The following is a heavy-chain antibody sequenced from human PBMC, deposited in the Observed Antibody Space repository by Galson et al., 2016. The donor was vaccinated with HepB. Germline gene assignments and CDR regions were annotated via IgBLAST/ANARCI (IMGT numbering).Heavy chain of an antibody. V-gene: IGHV3-23*01. CDR1: GFRFSTYA. CDR3: AKGSYYGSAYLYGLDV. D-gene: IGHD3-10*01. CDR2: ITGTTFAT. Sequence: SLRLSCAASGFRFSTYAMTWVRQAPGKGLEWVSGITGTTFATYYADSVRGRFTISRDNSNHMLYLHMNSLRAEDTAVYYGAKGSYYGSAYLYGLDVWGQGTTVTVSS. J-gene: IGHJ6*02.